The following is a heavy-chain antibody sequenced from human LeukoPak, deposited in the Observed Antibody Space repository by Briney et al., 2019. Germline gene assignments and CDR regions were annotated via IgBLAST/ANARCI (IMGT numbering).Heavy chain of an antibody. CDR3: ARSIAARYGMDV. V-gene: IGHV4-34*01. D-gene: IGHD6-6*01. Sequence: GSLRLSCAASGFTFSSYSMNWIRQPPGKGLEWIGEINHSGSTNYNPSLKSRVTISVDTSKNQFSLKLSSVTAADTAVYYCARSIAARYGMDVWGQGTTVTVSS. CDR1: GFTFSSYS. J-gene: IGHJ6*02. CDR2: INHSGST.